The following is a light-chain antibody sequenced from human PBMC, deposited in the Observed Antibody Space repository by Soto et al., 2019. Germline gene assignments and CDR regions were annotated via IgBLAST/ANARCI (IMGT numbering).Light chain of an antibody. V-gene: IGKV3-15*01. CDR1: QRVSSH. CDR3: HQYNNWPWT. J-gene: IGKJ1*01. Sequence: ETVMTQCPVTLSVSPGDTATLSCRASQRVSSHLAWYKQKPGQAPRIIIYAASTRATGIPVRFSGSGSETEFTLTIRSLKSEDSELYYCHQYNNWPWTFGQGTKVDIK. CDR2: AAS.